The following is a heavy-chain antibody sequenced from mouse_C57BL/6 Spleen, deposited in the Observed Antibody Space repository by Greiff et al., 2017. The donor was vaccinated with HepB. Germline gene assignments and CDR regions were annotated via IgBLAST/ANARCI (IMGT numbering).Heavy chain of an antibody. CDR3: ARNGVMTTVGGYYYAMDY. J-gene: IGHJ4*01. V-gene: IGHV2-9-1*01. Sequence: QVQLQESGPGLVAPSQRLSITCTVSGFSLTSYAISWVRQPPGKGLEWLGVIWTGGGTNYNSALKSRLSISKDKSKCQVFLKMTRLQPDDTASYYGARNGVMTTVGGYYYAMDYWGQGTSVTVSS. CDR2: IWTGGGT. D-gene: IGHD1-1*01. CDR1: GFSLTSYA.